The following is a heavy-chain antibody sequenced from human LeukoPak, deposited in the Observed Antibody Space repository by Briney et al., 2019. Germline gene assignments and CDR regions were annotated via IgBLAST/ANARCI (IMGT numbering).Heavy chain of an antibody. D-gene: IGHD1-14*01. V-gene: IGHV3-33*01. CDR3: TRYNNDHFDY. Sequence: GGSLRLSCAGSGFTFGGYGMPWFRQTPGKGLEWVAVIAYDGSRASYADSVKGRFTISRDNSKNTMSVQMDDLRAEDTAVYYCTRYNNDHFDYWGQGTLVTVSS. CDR1: GFTFGGYG. J-gene: IGHJ4*02. CDR2: IAYDGSRA.